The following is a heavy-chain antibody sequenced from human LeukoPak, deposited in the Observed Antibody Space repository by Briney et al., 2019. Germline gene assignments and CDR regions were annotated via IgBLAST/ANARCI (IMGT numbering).Heavy chain of an antibody. J-gene: IGHJ4*02. CDR3: AKESPKSCSSTTCSIDY. V-gene: IGHV3-30-3*01. CDR1: GFTFSNYA. Sequence: GGSLRLSCAASGFTFSNYAMHWVRQAPGKGLEWVAVISYDASNKYYADSVKGRFTISRDNSKNTLYLQMNSLRAEDTAVYYCAKESPKSCSSTTCSIDYWGQGTLVTVSS. CDR2: ISYDASNK. D-gene: IGHD2-2*01.